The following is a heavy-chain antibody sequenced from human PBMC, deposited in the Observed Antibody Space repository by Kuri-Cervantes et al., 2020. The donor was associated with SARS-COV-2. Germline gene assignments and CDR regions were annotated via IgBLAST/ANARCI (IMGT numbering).Heavy chain of an antibody. V-gene: IGHV2-5*08. CDR2: IYWNDDK. D-gene: IGHD1-7*01. J-gene: IGHJ5*02. Sequence: SGPTLVKPTQTLTVTCTFSGLSLRTSVMCMRWIRQPPGRALECLARIYWNDDKRYSPSLKSRLTITKDTSKNQVVLTMTNMDPVDTATYYCAHGNKKTTRWFDPWGQGTLVTVSS. CDR3: AHGNKKTTRWFDP. CDR1: GLSLRTSVMC.